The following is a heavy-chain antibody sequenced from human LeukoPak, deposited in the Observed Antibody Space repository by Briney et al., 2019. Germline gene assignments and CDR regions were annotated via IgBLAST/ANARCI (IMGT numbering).Heavy chain of an antibody. J-gene: IGHJ4*02. Sequence: PSETLSLTCTVSGGSISSSSYYWGWIRQPPGKGLEWIGSIYYSGSTYYNPSLKSRVTISVDTSKNQFSLKLSSVTAADTAVYYCARAGWVAGTIFWYYFDYWGQGTLVTVSS. CDR3: ARAGWVAGTIFWYYFDY. D-gene: IGHD6-19*01. CDR2: IYYSGST. V-gene: IGHV4-39*01. CDR1: GGSISSSSYY.